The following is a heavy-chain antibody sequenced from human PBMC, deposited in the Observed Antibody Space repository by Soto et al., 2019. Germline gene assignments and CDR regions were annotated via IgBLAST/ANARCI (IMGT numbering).Heavy chain of an antibody. CDR1: GFTFGRYW. V-gene: IGHV3-7*01. Sequence: PGESLKISCATSGFTFGRYWMTWVRQVPGKGLEWVANINQDGTEKYYLASVKGRFTISRDNAKDSLDLQMNALSADDTAVYYCAKAPDGSGREYYCDYWGQGTLVTVSS. CDR3: AKAPDGSGREYYCDY. D-gene: IGHD3-10*01. CDR2: INQDGTEK. J-gene: IGHJ4*02.